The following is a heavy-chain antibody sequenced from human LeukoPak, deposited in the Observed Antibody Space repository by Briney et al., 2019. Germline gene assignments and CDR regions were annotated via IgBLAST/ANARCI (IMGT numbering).Heavy chain of an antibody. D-gene: IGHD3-10*01. CDR1: GGSISNIRYY. CDR3: ARHYYSGSGSYRPFDY. Sequence: SETLSLTCTVSGGSISNIRYYWGWIRQPPGKGLEWIGTSYYSGATYYNPSLKSRVTISVDTSKNQFSLKLNSVTAADTAVYYCARHYYSGSGSYRPFDYWGQGTLVTVSS. CDR2: SYYSGAT. V-gene: IGHV4-39*01. J-gene: IGHJ4*02.